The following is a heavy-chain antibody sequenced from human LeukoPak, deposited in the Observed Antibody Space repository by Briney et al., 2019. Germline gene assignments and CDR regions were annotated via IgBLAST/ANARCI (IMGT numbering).Heavy chain of an antibody. J-gene: IGHJ4*02. CDR1: GFTFSSYW. V-gene: IGHV3-30*02. D-gene: IGHD3-9*01. Sequence: GGSLRLSCAASGFTFSSYWMHWVRQAPGKGLEWVAFLRNDESTQYYSDSVKGRFTISRDNSKNMLYLQMNSLRPEDTAVYYCAKDPARNDWFPEDWGQGTLVTVSS. CDR2: LRNDESTQ. CDR3: AKDPARNDWFPED.